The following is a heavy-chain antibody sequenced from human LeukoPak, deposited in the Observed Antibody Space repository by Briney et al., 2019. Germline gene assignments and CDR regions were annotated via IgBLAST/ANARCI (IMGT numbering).Heavy chain of an antibody. Sequence: GGSLRLSCAASGFPFSSYAMSWVRQAPGKGLEWVSAISGSGGSTYYADSVKGRFTISRDNSKNTLYLQMNSLRAEDTAVYYCAKDLAPVYGDYGYFYYGMDVWGQGTTVTVSS. CDR2: ISGSGGST. CDR1: GFPFSSYA. D-gene: IGHD4-17*01. J-gene: IGHJ6*02. CDR3: AKDLAPVYGDYGYFYYGMDV. V-gene: IGHV3-23*01.